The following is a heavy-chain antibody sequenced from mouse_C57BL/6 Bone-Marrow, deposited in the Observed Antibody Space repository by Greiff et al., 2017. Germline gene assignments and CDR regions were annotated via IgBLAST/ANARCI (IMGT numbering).Heavy chain of an antibody. V-gene: IGHV1-64*01. CDR2: IHPNSGST. D-gene: IGHD4-1*01. CDR3: ERSRLTGFAY. J-gene: IGHJ3*01. CDR1: GYTFTSYW. Sequence: QVQLQQPGAELVKPGASVKLSCKASGYTFTSYWMHWVQQRPGQGLEWIGMIHPNSGSTNYNEKFKSKATLTVDKSSSTAYMQLSSLTSEDSAVXYSERSRLTGFAYWGQGTLGTVSA.